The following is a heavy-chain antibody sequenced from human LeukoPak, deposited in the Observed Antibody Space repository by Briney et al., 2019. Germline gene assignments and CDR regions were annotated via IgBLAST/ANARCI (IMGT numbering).Heavy chain of an antibody. V-gene: IGHV3-21*01. D-gene: IGHD3-10*01. Sequence: PGGSLRLSCAASGFTFSSYSMNWVRQAPGKGLEWVSSISSSTNYIYYADSVKGRFTISRDNAKNSLYPQMNSLRAEDTAVYYCARGFGGSSSGSSDYWGQGTPVTVSS. CDR2: ISSSTNYI. J-gene: IGHJ4*02. CDR1: GFTFSSYS. CDR3: ARGFGGSSSGSSDY.